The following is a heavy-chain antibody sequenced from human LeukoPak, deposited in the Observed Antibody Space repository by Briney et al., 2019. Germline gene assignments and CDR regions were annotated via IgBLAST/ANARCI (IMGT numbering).Heavy chain of an antibody. CDR1: GFIFNKAW. V-gene: IGHV3-15*01. D-gene: IGHD2-21*01. Sequence: GGSLRLSCAASGFIFNKAWMNWVRQAPGKGPEWVGRIKSNNDGGTTDYASPVEGRFIISRDDSKNTIYVQMNRLIIDDTAIYYCTPVMVEDRGFWGQGTLVTVSS. CDR3: TPVMVEDRGF. CDR2: IKSNNDGGTT. J-gene: IGHJ4*02.